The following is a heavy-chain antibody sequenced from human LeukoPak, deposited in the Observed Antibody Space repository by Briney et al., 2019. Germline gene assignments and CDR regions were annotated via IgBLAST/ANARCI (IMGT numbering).Heavy chain of an antibody. CDR3: ARGSSSAILRFLEWLSFDY. Sequence: SVKVSCRASGGTFSSYAISWVRQAPGQGLEWMGGIIPIFGTANYAQKFQGRVTITADESTSTAYMELSSLRSEDTAVYYCARGSSSAILRFLEWLSFDYWGQGTLVTVSS. J-gene: IGHJ4*02. CDR1: GGTFSSYA. V-gene: IGHV1-69*01. D-gene: IGHD3-3*01. CDR2: IIPIFGTA.